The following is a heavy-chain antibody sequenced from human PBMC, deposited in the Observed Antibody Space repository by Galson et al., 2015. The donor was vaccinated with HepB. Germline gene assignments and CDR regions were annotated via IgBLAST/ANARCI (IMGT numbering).Heavy chain of an antibody. Sequence: SVKVSCKASGYTFTDYYLHWVRQAPGQGLEWMGRINTKSGGTNYAQKFQGRVSMTRDTSVSTAYMELSSLRSDDTAVYYCAGYYFDSSTYYYGYFDHWGQGTRVTVSS. CDR2: INTKSGGT. D-gene: IGHD3-22*01. CDR1: GYTFTDYY. CDR3: AGYYFDSSTYYYGYFDH. V-gene: IGHV1-2*06. J-gene: IGHJ4*02.